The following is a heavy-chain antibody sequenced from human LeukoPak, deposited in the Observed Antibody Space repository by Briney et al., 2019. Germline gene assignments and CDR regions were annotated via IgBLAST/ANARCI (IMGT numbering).Heavy chain of an antibody. J-gene: IGHJ3*02. D-gene: IGHD2-21*01. CDR2: FDPDDSDT. CDR1: GYTLSELS. Sequence: ASAKVSCKVSGYTLSELSMHSLRQAPGKGLEWMGGFDPDDSDTIYAQKLQGRVTMTEGTSTDTAYMELSRLRSEDTAVYYCATDYRGLTPRHIVVVDAFDIWGQGTMVTVSS. V-gene: IGHV1-24*01. CDR3: ATDYRGLTPRHIVVVDAFDI.